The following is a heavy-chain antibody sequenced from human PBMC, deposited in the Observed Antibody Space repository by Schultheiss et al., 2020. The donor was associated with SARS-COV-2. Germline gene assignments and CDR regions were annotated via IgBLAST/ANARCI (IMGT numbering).Heavy chain of an antibody. J-gene: IGHJ4*02. D-gene: IGHD3-16*02. CDR1: GGSISSSSYY. CDR2: ISGSGGST. V-gene: IGHV3-23*01. Sequence: ETLSLTCTVSGGSISSSSYYWGWIRQPPGKGLEWVSAISGSGGSTYYADSVKGRFTISRDNSKNTLYLQMNSLRAEDTAVYYCAKARVTITFGGVIVPFDYWGQGTLVTVSS. CDR3: AKARVTITFGGVIVPFDY.